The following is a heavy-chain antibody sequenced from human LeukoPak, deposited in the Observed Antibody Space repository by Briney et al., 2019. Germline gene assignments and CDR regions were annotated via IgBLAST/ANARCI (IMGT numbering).Heavy chain of an antibody. CDR1: GFTFDDYA. V-gene: IGHV3-9*01. J-gene: IGHJ5*01. CDR2: ISWNSGII. D-gene: IGHD6-19*01. CDR3: AKVAAYSSGWYDS. Sequence: PGRSLRLSCAASGFTFDDYAMHWVRQVPGKGLDWVAGISWNSGIIVYADSVKGRFTISRDSAKNSLYLQMNSLRPEDTALYYCAKVAAYSSGWYDSWVQGTLVTVSS.